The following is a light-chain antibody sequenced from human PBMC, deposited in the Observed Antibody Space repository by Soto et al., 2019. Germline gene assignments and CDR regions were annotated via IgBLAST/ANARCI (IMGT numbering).Light chain of an antibody. CDR3: QQYDNLPIT. CDR2: DAS. CDR1: QDISNN. V-gene: IGKV1-33*01. Sequence: DIQMTQSPSSLYASVGDRVTITCQASQDISNNLNWYQEKPGKAPKLLIYDASNLETGVPSRFSGSGSGTDFTFTISSLQPEDIATYYCQQYDNLPITFGGGTKVEIK. J-gene: IGKJ4*01.